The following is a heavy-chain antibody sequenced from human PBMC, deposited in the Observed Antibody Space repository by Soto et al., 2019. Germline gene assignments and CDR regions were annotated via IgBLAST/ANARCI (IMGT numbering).Heavy chain of an antibody. J-gene: IGHJ1*01. Sequence: EVQLLESGGGLVQPGGSLKISCAVSGFTFSSYAMSWVRQAPGKGLEWVSGISGTGRVTNYAESVKGRFTISRDNPKNTLYLEMKILRVEDTAVYYCAKDVHYDIVTGIEYFDHWGQGTLVTVSS. D-gene: IGHD3-9*01. CDR1: GFTFSSYA. CDR2: ISGTGRVT. CDR3: AKDVHYDIVTGIEYFDH. V-gene: IGHV3-23*01.